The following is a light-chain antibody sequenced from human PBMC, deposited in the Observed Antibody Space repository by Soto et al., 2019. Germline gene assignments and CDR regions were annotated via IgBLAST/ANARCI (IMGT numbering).Light chain of an antibody. CDR2: RNN. Sequence: QSVPTQPPSASGTPGQRVTISCSGSSSNMGSNTVNWYQQLPGTAPKLLIYRNNQRPSGVPDRFSGSKSGTSASLAISGLQSEDEADYYCAAWDDSLNGWVFGGGTKLTVL. V-gene: IGLV1-44*01. CDR1: SSNMGSNT. J-gene: IGLJ3*02. CDR3: AAWDDSLNGWV.